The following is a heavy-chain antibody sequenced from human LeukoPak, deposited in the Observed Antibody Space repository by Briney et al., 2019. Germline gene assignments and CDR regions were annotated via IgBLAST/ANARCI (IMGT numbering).Heavy chain of an antibody. D-gene: IGHD6-19*01. CDR1: GDSIRNYY. CDR2: MYNRGST. CDR3: ARAEKAVTGTLDY. Sequence: SETLSLTCTVSGDSIRNYYWSWIRQSPGKELEWIGYMYNRGSTIYNPSLKSRVTISTDTSRNQFSLRLTSVTAADTAVYYCARAEKAVTGTLDYWSQGTLITVSS. J-gene: IGHJ4*02. V-gene: IGHV4-59*01.